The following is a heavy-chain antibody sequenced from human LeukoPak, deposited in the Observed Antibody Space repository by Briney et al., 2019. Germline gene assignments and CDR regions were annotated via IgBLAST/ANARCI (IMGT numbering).Heavy chain of an antibody. Sequence: GASVKVSCKASGYTFTDYYLHWVRQAPGQGLEWMGWINPNSGGTNYAQKFQGRVTMTRDTSISTAYMELSRLRSDDTAVYYCARARRPLEYTSGWYEDYWGQGTLVTVSS. CDR1: GYTFTDYY. J-gene: IGHJ4*02. CDR2: INPNSGGT. V-gene: IGHV1-2*02. CDR3: ARARRPLEYTSGWYEDY. D-gene: IGHD6-19*01.